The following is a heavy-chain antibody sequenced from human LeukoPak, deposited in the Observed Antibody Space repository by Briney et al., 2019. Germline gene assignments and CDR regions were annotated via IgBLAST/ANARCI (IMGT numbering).Heavy chain of an antibody. J-gene: IGHJ1*01. CDR1: GFTFSSYG. V-gene: IGHV3-33*01. Sequence: GGSLRLPCAASGFTFSSYGMHWVRQAPGKGLEWVAVIWYDGSNKYYADSVKGRFTISRDNSKNTLYLQMNSLRAEDTAVYYCARDRQQLAAEYFQHWGQGTLVTVSS. CDR3: ARDRQQLAAEYFQH. CDR2: IWYDGSNK. D-gene: IGHD6-13*01.